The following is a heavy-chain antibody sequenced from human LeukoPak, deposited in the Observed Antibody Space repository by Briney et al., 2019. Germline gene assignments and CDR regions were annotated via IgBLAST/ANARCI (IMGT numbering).Heavy chain of an antibody. J-gene: IGHJ6*03. Sequence: ASVKVSCTASGYTFTGYYMHWVRQAPGQGLEWMGWINPNSGGTNYAQKFQGRVTMTRDTSTSTAYMELSRLRSDDTAVYYCARAVAPARYYMTSGAKGPRSPSP. CDR3: ARAVAPARYYMTS. V-gene: IGHV1-2*02. CDR2: INPNSGGT. CDR1: GYTFTGYY.